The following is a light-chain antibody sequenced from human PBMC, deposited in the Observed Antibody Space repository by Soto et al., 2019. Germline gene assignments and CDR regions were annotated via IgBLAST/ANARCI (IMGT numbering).Light chain of an antibody. Sequence: EIVLTQSPVTLSLSPGERATLSCTASQYVGSNLAWYQQKPGQAPRLLIYGASTRATGIPDRISGGGSGTAFTLTISSLRSDDFAVYYCQQYRDWPQTFGQGTKVDI. CDR1: QYVGSN. CDR3: QQYRDWPQT. V-gene: IGKV3-15*01. J-gene: IGKJ1*01. CDR2: GAS.